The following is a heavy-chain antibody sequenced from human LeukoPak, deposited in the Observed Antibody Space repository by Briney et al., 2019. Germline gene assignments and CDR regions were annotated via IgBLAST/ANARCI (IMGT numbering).Heavy chain of an antibody. J-gene: IGHJ6*02. CDR1: GGSVSSGSYY. CDR2: IYYNGST. CDR3: ARDRDSLDV. Sequence: SETLSLTCTVSGGSVSSGSYYWSWIRQPPGKGLEWIGYIYYNGSTNYNPSLKSRVTISVDTSKNQFALKLSSVTAADTAVYYCARDRDSLDVWGQGTTVTVSS. V-gene: IGHV4-61*01. D-gene: IGHD3-22*01.